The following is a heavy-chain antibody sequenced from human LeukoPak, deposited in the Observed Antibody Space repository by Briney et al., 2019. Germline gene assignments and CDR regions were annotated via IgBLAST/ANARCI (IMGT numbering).Heavy chain of an antibody. J-gene: IGHJ4*02. CDR3: ASAHGSGSYYNLFDY. CDR2: IIPIFGTA. V-gene: IGHV1-69*05. Sequence: SVKVSCKASGDTFSSYAISWVRQAPGQGLEWMGRIIPIFGTANYAQKFQGRVTITTDESTSTAYMELSSLRSEDTAVYYCASAHGSGSYYNLFDYWGQGTLVTVSS. D-gene: IGHD3-10*01. CDR1: GDTFSSYA.